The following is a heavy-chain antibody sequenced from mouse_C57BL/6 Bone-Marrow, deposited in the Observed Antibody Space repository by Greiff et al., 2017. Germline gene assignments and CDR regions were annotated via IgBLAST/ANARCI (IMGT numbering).Heavy chain of an antibody. Sequence: EVKLMESGAELVRPGASVKLSCTASGFNIKDDYMHWVKQRPEQGLEWIGWIDPENGDTEYASKFQGKATITADTSSNTDYLQLSSLTSEDTAVYYCTTVVHYWGQGTTLTVSS. CDR3: TTVVHY. CDR1: GFNIKDDY. CDR2: IDPENGDT. D-gene: IGHD1-1*01. V-gene: IGHV14-4*01. J-gene: IGHJ2*01.